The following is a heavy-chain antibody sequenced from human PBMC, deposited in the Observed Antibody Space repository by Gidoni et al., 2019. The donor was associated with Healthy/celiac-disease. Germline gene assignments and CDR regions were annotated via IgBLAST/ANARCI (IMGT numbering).Heavy chain of an antibody. D-gene: IGHD4-17*01. CDR2: ISSSSSYT. Sequence: QVQLVESGGGLVKPGGSLRLSCAASGFTFSDYYISWIRQAPGKGLEWVSYISSSSSYTNYADSVKGRFTISRDNAKNSLYLQMNSLRAEDTAVYYCARGMRHPEDDYGDYYYYYGMDVWGQGTTVTVSS. J-gene: IGHJ6*02. CDR3: ARGMRHPEDDYGDYYYYYGMDV. V-gene: IGHV3-11*06. CDR1: GFTFSDYY.